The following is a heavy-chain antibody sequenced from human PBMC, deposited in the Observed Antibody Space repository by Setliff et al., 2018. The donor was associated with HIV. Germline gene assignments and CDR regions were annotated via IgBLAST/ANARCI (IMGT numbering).Heavy chain of an antibody. V-gene: IGHV1-8*01. J-gene: IGHJ4*02. CDR3: TKKGPKGQWLVDLYFDS. CDR2: MDPSSAAT. CDR1: GYTFTSKH. Sequence: ASVKVSCKASGYTFTSKHINWVRQATGQGLEWLGWMDPSSAATGYAQKFQGRVTLTRDTSINTAYMELSSLTSDDTAVYYCTKKGPKGQWLVDLYFDSWGQGTLVTVSS. D-gene: IGHD6-19*01.